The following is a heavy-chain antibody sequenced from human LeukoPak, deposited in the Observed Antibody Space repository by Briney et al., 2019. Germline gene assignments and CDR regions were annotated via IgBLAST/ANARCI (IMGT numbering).Heavy chain of an antibody. V-gene: IGHV4-39*07. J-gene: IGHJ3*02. Sequence: SETLSLTCTVSGGSISSSSYYWGWIRRPPGKGLEWIGSIYYSGSTYYNPSLKSRVTISVDTSKNQFSLKLSSVTAADTAVYYCASEQWLVLGAFDIWGQGTMVTVSS. CDR3: ASEQWLVLGAFDI. CDR1: GGSISSSSYY. D-gene: IGHD6-19*01. CDR2: IYYSGST.